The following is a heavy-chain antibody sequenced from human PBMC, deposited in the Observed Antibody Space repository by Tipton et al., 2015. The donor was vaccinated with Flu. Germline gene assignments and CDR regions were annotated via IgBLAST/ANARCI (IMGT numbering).Heavy chain of an antibody. J-gene: IGHJ4*02. CDR1: SGSIRSTNYF. CDR2: IYPSGTT. V-gene: IGHV4-39*01. D-gene: IGHD6-19*01. Sequence: TLSLTCTVSSGSIRSTNYFCAWIRQPPGKRLELIGSIYPSGTTYYNPSLKSRVTISVDTSKSQFSLKLSSVTAADTAVYYCATKTWGYSGDWDTGWGQGALVTVSS. CDR3: ATKTWGYSGDWDTG.